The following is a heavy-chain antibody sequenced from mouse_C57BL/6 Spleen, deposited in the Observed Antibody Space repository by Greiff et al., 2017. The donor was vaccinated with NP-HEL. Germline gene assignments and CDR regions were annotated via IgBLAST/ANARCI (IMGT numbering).Heavy chain of an antibody. V-gene: IGHV1-22*01. CDR2: INPNNGGT. D-gene: IGHD1-1*01. CDR1: GYTFTDYN. Sequence: EVQLQQSGPELVKPGASVKMSCKASGYTFTDYNMHWVKQSHGKSLEWIGYINPNNGGTSYNQKFKGKATLTVNKSSSTAYMELRSLTSEDSAVYYCARSPSFYYGSSRWYFDVWGTGTTVTVSS. CDR3: ARSPSFYYGSSRWYFDV. J-gene: IGHJ1*03.